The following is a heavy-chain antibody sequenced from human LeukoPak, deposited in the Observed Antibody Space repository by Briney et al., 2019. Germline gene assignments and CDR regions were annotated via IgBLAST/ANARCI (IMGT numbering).Heavy chain of an antibody. CDR2: ITGDGGTT. CDR1: GFTFGDYT. CDR3: AKGHFGAGHY. Sequence: PGGSLRLSCAASGFTFGDYTMHWFRQPPGRGLQWVSLITGDGGTTSYAGSVKGRFTISRDNCKNSLYLHMNSLRNEDTALYYCAKGHFGAGHYWGQGTLVTVSS. J-gene: IGHJ4*02. V-gene: IGHV3-43*02. D-gene: IGHD3-3*01.